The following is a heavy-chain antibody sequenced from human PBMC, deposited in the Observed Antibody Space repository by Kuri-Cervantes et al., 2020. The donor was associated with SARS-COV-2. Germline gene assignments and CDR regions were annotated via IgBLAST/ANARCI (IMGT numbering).Heavy chain of an antibody. Sequence: GESLKISCEVSGFLFSASAMHWVRQAPGKGLEWVAVISYDGSNKYYADSVKGRFTISRDNSKNTLYLQMNSLRAEDTAVYYCAKGESAASFGVVIGSGKLFGYFDYWGQGTLVTVSS. CDR3: AKGESAASFGVVIGSGKLFGYFDY. D-gene: IGHD3-3*01. CDR1: GFLFSASA. CDR2: ISYDGSNK. V-gene: IGHV3-30-3*01. J-gene: IGHJ4*02.